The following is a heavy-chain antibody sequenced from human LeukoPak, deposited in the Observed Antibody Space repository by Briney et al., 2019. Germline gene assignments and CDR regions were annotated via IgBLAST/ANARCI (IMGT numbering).Heavy chain of an antibody. Sequence: SETLSLTCTVSGGSISSYYWSWIRQPPGKGLEWIGYIYYSGSTNYNPSLKSRVTISVDTSKNQFSLKLSSVTAADTAVYYCARVSGHPRQDILTGYAKYYFDYWGQGTLVTVSS. CDR3: ARVSGHPRQDILTGYAKYYFDY. V-gene: IGHV4-59*01. CDR2: IYYSGST. D-gene: IGHD3-9*01. J-gene: IGHJ4*02. CDR1: GGSISSYY.